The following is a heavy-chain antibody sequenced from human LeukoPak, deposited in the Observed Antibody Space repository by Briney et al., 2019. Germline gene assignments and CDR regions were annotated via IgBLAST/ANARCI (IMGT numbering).Heavy chain of an antibody. Sequence: KTSETLSLTCTVSGGSISSSSYYWGWIRQPPGKGLEWIGYIYYSGSTNYNPSLKSRVTISVDTSKNQFSLKLSSVTAADTAVYYCARVRGSSWYDPFDYWGQGTLVTVSS. CDR3: ARVRGSSWYDPFDY. J-gene: IGHJ4*02. CDR2: IYYSGST. V-gene: IGHV4-61*05. D-gene: IGHD6-13*01. CDR1: GGSISSSSYY.